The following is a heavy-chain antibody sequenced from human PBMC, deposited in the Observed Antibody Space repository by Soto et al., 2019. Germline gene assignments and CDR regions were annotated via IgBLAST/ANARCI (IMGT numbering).Heavy chain of an antibody. D-gene: IGHD3-22*01. J-gene: IGHJ4*02. V-gene: IGHV3-23*01. Sequence: PGGSLRLSCKRSGFPFIYYAMTWVRQSPGKGLEWISSISDSGTTTFYADSVKGRFTISRDNSMNILYLQMNGLRAEDTAVYYCETSAFYYDSNGKYLGHDYWGQGTLVTVSS. CDR2: ISDSGTTT. CDR1: GFPFIYYA. CDR3: ETSAFYYDSNGKYLGHDY.